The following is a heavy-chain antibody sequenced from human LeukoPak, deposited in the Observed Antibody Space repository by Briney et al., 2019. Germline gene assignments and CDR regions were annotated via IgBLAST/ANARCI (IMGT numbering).Heavy chain of an antibody. CDR2: IYDGGST. CDR3: ARRVVITSNYFDY. D-gene: IGHD2-21*01. J-gene: IGHJ4*02. CDR1: GGSLSSNSYY. V-gene: IGHV4-39*01. Sequence: PSETLSLTCTVSGGSLSSNSYYWVWIPQSPGKGLECIGSIYDGGSTYYKPPLKSRVSISVDTSENQCSLKLSSVTAADTAVYYCARRVVITSNYFDYWGQGILVTVSS.